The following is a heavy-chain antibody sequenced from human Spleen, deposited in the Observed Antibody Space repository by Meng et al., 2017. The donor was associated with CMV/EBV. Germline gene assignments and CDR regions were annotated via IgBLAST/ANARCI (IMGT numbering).Heavy chain of an antibody. J-gene: IGHJ6*02. CDR2: IIPILGTA. CDR1: GGTFSSYA. CDR3: ARGITIFGVVRRGVMDYYYGMDV. V-gene: IGHV1-69*05. D-gene: IGHD3-3*01. Sequence: SVKVSCKASGGTFSSYAISWVRQAPGQGLEWMGGIIPILGTANYAQKFQGRVTITTDESTSTAYMELSSLRSEDTAVYYCARGITIFGVVRRGVMDYYYGMDVWGQGTTVTVSS.